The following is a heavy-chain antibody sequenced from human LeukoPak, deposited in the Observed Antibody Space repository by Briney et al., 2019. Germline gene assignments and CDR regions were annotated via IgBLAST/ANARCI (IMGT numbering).Heavy chain of an antibody. Sequence: TGGSLRLSCAASGFTFSDYYMSWIRQPPGKGLEWIGEINHSGSTNYNPSLKSRVTISVDTSKNQFSLKLSSVTAADTAVYYCAITIFGVPKYWGQGTLVTVSS. CDR3: AITIFGVPKY. V-gene: IGHV4-34*08. J-gene: IGHJ4*02. CDR2: INHSGST. CDR1: GFTFSDYY. D-gene: IGHD3-3*01.